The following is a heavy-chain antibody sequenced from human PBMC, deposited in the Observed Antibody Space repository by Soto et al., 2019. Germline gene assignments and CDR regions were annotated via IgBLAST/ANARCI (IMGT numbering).Heavy chain of an antibody. J-gene: IGHJ6*02. CDR3: ARKGSITMVRGVIIPYYYYYGMDV. V-gene: IGHV1-8*01. Sequence: ASVKVSCRASGYTFTSYDINWVRQATGQGLEWMGWMNPKSGNTGYAQKFEGRVTMTRNTSISTAYMELSSLRSEDTAVYYCARKGSITMVRGVIIPYYYYYGMDVWGQGTTVTVSS. D-gene: IGHD3-10*01. CDR2: MNPKSGNT. CDR1: GYTFTSYD.